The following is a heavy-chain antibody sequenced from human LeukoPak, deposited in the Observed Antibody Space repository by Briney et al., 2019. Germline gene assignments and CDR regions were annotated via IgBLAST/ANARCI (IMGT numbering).Heavy chain of an antibody. Sequence: ASEKVSCKASGYMFTGYYMHWVRQAPGQGLEWMGWMNPNSGGTNYAQKFQGRVTMTRDTSISTAYMELSSLRSGDTAVYYCARGYCSGDCFTLFDYWGQGTLVTVSS. V-gene: IGHV1-2*02. CDR2: MNPNSGGT. J-gene: IGHJ4*02. CDR3: ARGYCSGDCFTLFDY. CDR1: GYMFTGYY. D-gene: IGHD2-21*02.